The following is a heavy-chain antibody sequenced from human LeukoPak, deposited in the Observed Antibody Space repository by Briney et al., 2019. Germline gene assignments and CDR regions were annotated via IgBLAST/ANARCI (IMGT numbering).Heavy chain of an antibody. V-gene: IGHV4-30-2*01. Sequence: AQPLSLACAVSCRFLNILGDAWGWLRRPPGKGQEWFEYMYNNGSTYYHPSLKSRVTTSLDRSQNQSALKLSSVSAAGTAVYYCARDHGSGSYLRGWFDPRGQETLVTVSS. CDR3: ARDHGSGSYLRGWFDP. J-gene: IGHJ5*02. D-gene: IGHD3-10*01. CDR2: MYNNGST. CDR1: CRFLNILGDA.